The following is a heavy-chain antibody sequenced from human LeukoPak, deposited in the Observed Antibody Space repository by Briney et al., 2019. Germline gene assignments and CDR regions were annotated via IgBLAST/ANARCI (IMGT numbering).Heavy chain of an antibody. D-gene: IGHD6-13*01. Sequence: SETLSLTCTVSGGSISSGGYYWSWIRQHPGKGLEWIGYIYYSGSTYYNPSLKSRVTISVDTSKNQFSLKLSSVTAADTTVYYCARTGSWRYYYYMDVWGKGTTVTVSS. CDR3: ARTGSWRYYYYMDV. CDR2: IYYSGST. V-gene: IGHV4-61*08. J-gene: IGHJ6*03. CDR1: GGSISSGGYY.